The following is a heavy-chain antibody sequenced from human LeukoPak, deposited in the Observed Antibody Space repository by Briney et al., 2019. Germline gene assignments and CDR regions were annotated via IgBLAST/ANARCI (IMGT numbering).Heavy chain of an antibody. V-gene: IGHV3-48*03. D-gene: IGHD5-18*01. Sequence: PGGSLRLSCAASGFPLSSYEMNWVRQGPGKGLEWVSYISGSGSTSFYADSVKGRFTISRDNAKNSLYLQMNSLRAEDTAVYYCARMGYNYGYRGFDHWGQGTLVTVSS. CDR2: ISGSGSTS. J-gene: IGHJ4*02. CDR1: GFPLSSYE. CDR3: ARMGYNYGYRGFDH.